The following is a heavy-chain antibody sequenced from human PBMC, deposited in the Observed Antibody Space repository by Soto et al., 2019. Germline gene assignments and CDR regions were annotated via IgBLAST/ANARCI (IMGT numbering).Heavy chain of an antibody. J-gene: IGHJ3*01. V-gene: IGHV1-69*01. CDR1: GGTFTTSG. CDR3: ARGPRSGCAHDAFDV. D-gene: IGHD3-22*01. Sequence: QVHLVQSGAEMKKPGSSVRVSCEASGGTFTTSGFGWVRQAPGQGPEWMGGIIPIFGASNYAPKFQGRITISADESTSTSSLASISLKDEYTSTFYCARGPRSGCAHDAFDVWRPGPLVIVSS. CDR2: IIPIFGAS.